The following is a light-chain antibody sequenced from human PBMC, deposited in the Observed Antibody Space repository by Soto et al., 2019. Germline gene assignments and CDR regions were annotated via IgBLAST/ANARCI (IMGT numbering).Light chain of an antibody. CDR3: QQRSNWPPWT. Sequence: IVLTQSPGTLSLSPGERATLSCRASQSVSSYLAWYQQKPGQAPRLLIYDASNRATGIPARFSGSGSGTDFTLTISSLEPEDFAVYYCQQRSNWPPWTFGQGTKVEIK. J-gene: IGKJ1*01. CDR1: QSVSSY. V-gene: IGKV3-11*01. CDR2: DAS.